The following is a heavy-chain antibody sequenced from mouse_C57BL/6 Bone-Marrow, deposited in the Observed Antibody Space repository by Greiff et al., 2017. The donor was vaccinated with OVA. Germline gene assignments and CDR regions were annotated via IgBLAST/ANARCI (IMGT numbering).Heavy chain of an antibody. J-gene: IGHJ3*01. CDR3: ARIGIEINYYGSWFAY. V-gene: IGHV8-8*01. Sequence: QVQLQQSGPGILQPSQTLSLTCSFSGFSLSTFGMGVGWIRQPSGKGLEWLAHIWWDDDTSYNPALKSRLTISKDTSKNQVFLKIANVDTADTATYYCARIGIEINYYGSWFAYWGQGTLVTVSA. CDR2: IWWDDDT. CDR1: GFSLSTFGMG. D-gene: IGHD1-1*01.